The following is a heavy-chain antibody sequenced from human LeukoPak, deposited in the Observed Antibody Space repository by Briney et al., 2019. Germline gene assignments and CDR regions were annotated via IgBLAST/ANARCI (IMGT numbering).Heavy chain of an antibody. J-gene: IGHJ3*02. CDR3: ARGESGSYFKGSAFDI. CDR2: INHSGST. D-gene: IGHD1-26*01. V-gene: IGHV4-34*01. CDR1: GGSFSGYY. Sequence: SETLSLTCAVYGGSFSGYYRSWIRQPPGKGLEWIGEINHSGSTNYNPSLKSRVTISVDTSKNQFSLKLSSVTAADTAVYYCARGESGSYFKGSAFDIWGQGTMVTVSS.